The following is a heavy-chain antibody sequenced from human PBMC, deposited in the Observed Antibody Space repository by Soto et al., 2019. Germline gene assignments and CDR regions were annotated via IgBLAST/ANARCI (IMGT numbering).Heavy chain of an antibody. V-gene: IGHV1-69*06. D-gene: IGHD4-17*01. J-gene: IGHJ4*02. CDR1: GGTFSSYA. Sequence: EASVKVSCKASGGTFSSYAISWVRQAPGQGLEWMGGIIPIFGTANYAQKFQGRVTITADKSTSTAYMELSSLRSEDTAVYYCVRGAYVYGGNYFDYWGQGTLVTVSS. CDR3: VRGAYVYGGNYFDY. CDR2: IIPIFGTA.